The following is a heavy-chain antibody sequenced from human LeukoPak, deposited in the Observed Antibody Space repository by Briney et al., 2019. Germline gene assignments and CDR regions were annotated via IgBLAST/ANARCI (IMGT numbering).Heavy chain of an antibody. J-gene: IGHJ4*02. CDR1: GYTLTGYY. D-gene: IGHD6-13*01. V-gene: IGHV1-2*06. CDR2: INPNSGGT. Sequence: ASVKVSCKASGYTLTGYYMHWVRQAPGQGLEWMGRINPNSGGTNYAQKFQGRVTMTRDTSISTAYMELSRLRSDDTAVYYCARSTAWYSSSWYGNYWGQGTLVTVSS. CDR3: ARSTAWYSSSWYGNY.